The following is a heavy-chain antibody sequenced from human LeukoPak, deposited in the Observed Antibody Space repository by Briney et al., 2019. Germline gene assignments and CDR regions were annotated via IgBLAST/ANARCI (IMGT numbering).Heavy chain of an antibody. CDR2: INTDGSST. Sequence: PGGSLRLSCAASGFTFSSYAMHWVRQAPGKGLVWVSRINTDGSSTSYADSVKGRFTISRDNAKNTLYLQMNSLRAEDTAVYYCARGRKEDDYGGNYGSYYWYFDLWGRGTLVTVSS. CDR1: GFTFSSYA. V-gene: IGHV3-74*01. J-gene: IGHJ2*01. D-gene: IGHD4-23*01. CDR3: ARGRKEDDYGGNYGSYYWYFDL.